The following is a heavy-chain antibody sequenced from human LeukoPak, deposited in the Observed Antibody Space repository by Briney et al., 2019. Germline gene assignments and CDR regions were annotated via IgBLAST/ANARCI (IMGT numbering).Heavy chain of an antibody. J-gene: IGHJ5*02. CDR3: AIRSGVYGSGKVGA. D-gene: IGHD3-10*01. CDR1: GFTFSSYA. CDR2: ISGSGGST. V-gene: IGHV3-23*01. Sequence: PGGSLRLSCAASGFTFSSYAMSWVRQAPGKGLEWVSAISGSGGSTYYADSVKGRFTISRDNSKNTLYLQMNSLRAEDTAVYYCAIRSGVYGSGKVGAWGQGTLVTVSS.